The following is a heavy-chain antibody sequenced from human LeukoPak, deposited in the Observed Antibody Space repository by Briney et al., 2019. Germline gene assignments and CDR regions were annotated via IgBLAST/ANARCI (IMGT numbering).Heavy chain of an antibody. D-gene: IGHD2-2*01. V-gene: IGHV4-61*02. CDR1: GGSISSSSYY. J-gene: IGHJ3*02. Sequence: SETLSLTCTVSGGSISSSSYYWSWIRQPAGKGLEWIGRIYTSGSTNYNPSLKSRVTMSVDTSKNQFSLKLSSVTAADTAVYYCARVDGICSSTSCYGVSDAFDIWGQGTMVTVSS. CDR3: ARVDGICSSTSCYGVSDAFDI. CDR2: IYTSGST.